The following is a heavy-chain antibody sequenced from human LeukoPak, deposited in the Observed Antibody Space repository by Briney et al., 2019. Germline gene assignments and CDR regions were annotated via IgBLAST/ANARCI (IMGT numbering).Heavy chain of an antibody. D-gene: IGHD3-16*01. CDR2: IYHSGNT. Sequence: PSETLSLTCAVSGGSISSSNWWSWVRQPPGKGLEWIGEIYHSGNTNYNPSLMSRVTISLDTSKNQFSLRLSSVTAADTAVYYCARDSFTSFAFDIWGQGTMVTVSS. V-gene: IGHV4-4*02. CDR1: GGSISSSNW. J-gene: IGHJ3*02. CDR3: ARDSFTSFAFDI.